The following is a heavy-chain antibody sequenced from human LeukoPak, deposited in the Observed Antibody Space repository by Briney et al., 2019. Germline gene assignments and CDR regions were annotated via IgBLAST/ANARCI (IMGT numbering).Heavy chain of an antibody. CDR3: ARDDFDGSGSYMLE. D-gene: IGHD3-10*01. Sequence: GGSLRLSCAASGFTFSSYSMNWVRQAPGKGLERVSYISSSSSTIYYADSVKGRFTISRDNAKNSLYLQMNSLRGEDTAVYYCARDDFDGSGSYMLEWGQGTLVTVSS. CDR2: ISSSSSTI. V-gene: IGHV3-48*01. J-gene: IGHJ4*02. CDR1: GFTFSSYS.